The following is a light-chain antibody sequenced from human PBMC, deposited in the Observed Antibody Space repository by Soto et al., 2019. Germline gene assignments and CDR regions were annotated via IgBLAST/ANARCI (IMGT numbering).Light chain of an antibody. CDR2: DAS. CDR1: QSVSSY. J-gene: IGKJ3*01. Sequence: EIVLTQSPATLSLSPGERATLSCRASQSVSSYLAWYQQKPGQAPRLLIYDASNRATGIPARFSGSGSATDFTLTISSLEPEDFAVYYCQQRRNWPRFTFGPGTKVDIK. CDR3: QQRRNWPRFT. V-gene: IGKV3-11*01.